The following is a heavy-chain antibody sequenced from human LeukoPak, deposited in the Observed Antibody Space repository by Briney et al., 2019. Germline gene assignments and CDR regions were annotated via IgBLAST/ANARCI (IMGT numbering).Heavy chain of an antibody. CDR1: GYTFTSYD. CDR3: ARAYLDSSSWYADY. CDR2: ISAYNGNT. Sequence: ASVKVSCKASGYTFTSYDISWVRQAPGQGLEWMGWISAYNGNTNYAQKLQGRVTMTTDTSTSTAYMELRSLRSDDTAVYYCARAYLDSSSWYADYWGQGTLVTVSS. V-gene: IGHV1-18*01. D-gene: IGHD6-13*01. J-gene: IGHJ4*02.